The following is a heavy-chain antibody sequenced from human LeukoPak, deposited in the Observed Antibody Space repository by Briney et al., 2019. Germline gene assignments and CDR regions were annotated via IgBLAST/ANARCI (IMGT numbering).Heavy chain of an antibody. CDR1: GGTFSSYA. CDR2: IIPIFGTA. D-gene: IGHD3-22*01. CDR3: ARTGDSSGYDY. Sequence: GASVKVSCKASGGTFSSYAISWVRQAPGQGLEWMGGIIPIFGTANYAQKFQGRVTITADESTSTAYMELSRLRSDDTAVYYCARTGDSSGYDYWGQGTLVTVSS. J-gene: IGHJ4*02. V-gene: IGHV1-69*13.